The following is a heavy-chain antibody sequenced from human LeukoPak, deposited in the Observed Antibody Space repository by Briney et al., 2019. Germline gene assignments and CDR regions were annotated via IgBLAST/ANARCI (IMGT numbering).Heavy chain of an antibody. Sequence: GASLKISCKGAGSIFTNYWICWVRQMPGKGLEWMGIIYPRDSDTRYSPSFQGQVTVSADKSISTAYLQWSSLEASDTALYYCARRQYSGYDFDLWGQGTLVSVSS. J-gene: IGHJ4*02. CDR3: ARRQYSGYDFDL. D-gene: IGHD5-12*01. V-gene: IGHV5-51*01. CDR2: IYPRDSDT. CDR1: GSIFTNYW.